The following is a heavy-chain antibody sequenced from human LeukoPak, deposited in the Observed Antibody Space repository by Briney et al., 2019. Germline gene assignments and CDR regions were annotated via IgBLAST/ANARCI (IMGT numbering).Heavy chain of an antibody. D-gene: IGHD3-22*01. CDR2: IYYSGST. CDR3: ARDRDYYDSSGQTILFDY. J-gene: IGHJ4*02. V-gene: IGHV4-30-4*01. CDR1: GGSISSGDYY. Sequence: SQTLSLTCTVSGGSISSGDYYWSWIRQPPGKGLEWIGYIYYSGSTYYNPSLKSRVTISVDTSKNQFSLKLSSVTAADTAVYYCARDRDYYDSSGQTILFDYWGQGNLVTVSS.